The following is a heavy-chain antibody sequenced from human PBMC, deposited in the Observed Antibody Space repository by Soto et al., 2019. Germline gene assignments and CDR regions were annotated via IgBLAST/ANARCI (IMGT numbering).Heavy chain of an antibody. D-gene: IGHD3-16*01. V-gene: IGHV3-11*06. J-gene: IGHJ4*02. CDR3: ARDDVITFGGVPLDY. Sequence: LRLSCAASGFTFSDYYMSWIRQAPGKGLEWVSYISSSSSYTNHADSVKGRFTISRDNAKNSLYLQMNSLRAEDTAVYYCARDDVITFGGVPLDYWGQGTLVTVSS. CDR2: ISSSSSYT. CDR1: GFTFSDYY.